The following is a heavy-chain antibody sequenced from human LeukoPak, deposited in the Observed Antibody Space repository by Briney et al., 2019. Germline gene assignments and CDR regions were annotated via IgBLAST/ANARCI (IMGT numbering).Heavy chain of an antibody. D-gene: IGHD4-17*01. CDR1: GGSISSGD. CDR3: AGEAYGEVYFDY. J-gene: IGHJ4*02. Sequence: LSLTCTVSGGSISSGDYYWSWIRQAPGKGLEWVAVISYDASNKYYADSVKGRFTISRDNSKNTLYLQMNSLRTEDTAVYSCAGEAYGEVYFDYWGQGTLVTVSS. CDR2: ISYDASNK. V-gene: IGHV3-30-3*01.